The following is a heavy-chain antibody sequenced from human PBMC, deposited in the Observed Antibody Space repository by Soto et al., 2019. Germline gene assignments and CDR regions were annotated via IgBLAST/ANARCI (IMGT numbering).Heavy chain of an antibody. J-gene: IGHJ4*02. Sequence: SETLSLTCTVSGGSISSGDYYWSWIRQPPGKGLEWIGYIYYSGSTYYNPSLKSRVTISVDTSKNQFSLKLSSVTAADTAVYYCARDIEGVRGVSNYFDYWGQGTLVTVSS. V-gene: IGHV4-30-4*01. CDR2: IYYSGST. CDR1: GGSISSGDYY. D-gene: IGHD3-10*01. CDR3: ARDIEGVRGVSNYFDY.